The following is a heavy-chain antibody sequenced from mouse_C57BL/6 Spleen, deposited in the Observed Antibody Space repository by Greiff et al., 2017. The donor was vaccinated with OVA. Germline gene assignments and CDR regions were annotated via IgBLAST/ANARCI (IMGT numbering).Heavy chain of an antibody. CDR3: ARSDYYGREYFDY. Sequence: EVQLQESGPGLVKPSQSLSLTCSVTGYSITSGYYWNWIRQFPGNKLEWMGYISYDGSNNYNQSLKNRIPITRDTSKNQFFLKLNSVTTEDTAPYYFARSDYYGREYFDYWGQGTTLTVSS. J-gene: IGHJ2*01. V-gene: IGHV3-6*01. CDR2: ISYDGSN. D-gene: IGHD1-2*01. CDR1: GYSITSGYY.